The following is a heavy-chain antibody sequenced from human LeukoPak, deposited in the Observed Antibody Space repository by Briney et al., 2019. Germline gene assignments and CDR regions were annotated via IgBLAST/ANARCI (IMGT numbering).Heavy chain of an antibody. CDR3: ARGLRGTMIVVVNRWFDP. CDR1: GGSFSGYY. V-gene: IGHV4-34*01. D-gene: IGHD3-22*01. Sequence: SETLSLTCAVYGGSFSGYYWSWIRQPPGKGLEWMGEINHSGSTNYNPSLKSRVTISVDTSKNQFSLKLSSVTAADTAVYYCARGLRGTMIVVVNRWFDPWGQGTLVTVSS. CDR2: INHSGST. J-gene: IGHJ5*02.